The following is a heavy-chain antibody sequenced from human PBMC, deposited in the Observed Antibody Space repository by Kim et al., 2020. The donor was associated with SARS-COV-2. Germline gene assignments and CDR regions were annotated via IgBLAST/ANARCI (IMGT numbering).Heavy chain of an antibody. Sequence: KGRFTISRDNAKNSLYLQMNSLRAEDTAVYYCARGIRKVGLLWRGPAFDIWGQGTMVTVSS. CDR3: ARGIRKVGLLWRGPAFDI. D-gene: IGHD3-3*01. J-gene: IGHJ3*02. V-gene: IGHV3-11*06.